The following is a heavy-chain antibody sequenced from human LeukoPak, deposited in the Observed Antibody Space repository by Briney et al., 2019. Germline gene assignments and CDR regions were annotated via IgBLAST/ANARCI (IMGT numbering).Heavy chain of an antibody. Sequence: GGSLRLSCAASGFTFSSYWMSWVRQAPGKGLEWVANIKQDGSEKYYVDSVKGRFTISRDNAKNSLYLQMNSLRAEDTAVYYCARSGTTVTTPPIDWGQGTLVTVSS. D-gene: IGHD4-17*01. CDR1: GFTFSSYW. CDR2: IKQDGSEK. J-gene: IGHJ4*02. V-gene: IGHV3-7*01. CDR3: ARSGTTVTTPPID.